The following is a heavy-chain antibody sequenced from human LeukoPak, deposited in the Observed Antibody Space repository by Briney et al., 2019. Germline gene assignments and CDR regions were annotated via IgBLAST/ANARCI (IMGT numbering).Heavy chain of an antibody. D-gene: IGHD4-17*01. CDR1: GFTFSSHW. J-gene: IGHJ4*02. Sequence: PGGSLRLSCAASGFTFSSHWMHWVRQAPGKGLVWVSRVSTDGNIISYADSVKGRFTVSRDNAKNTVYLQMDSLRAEDTAVYYCVRDRTTVTLFDSWGQGTLVTVSS. V-gene: IGHV3-74*01. CDR3: VRDRTTVTLFDS. CDR2: VSTDGNII.